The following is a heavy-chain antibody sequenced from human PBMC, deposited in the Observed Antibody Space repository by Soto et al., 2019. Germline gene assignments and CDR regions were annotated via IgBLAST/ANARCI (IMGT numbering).Heavy chain of an antibody. CDR1: GFTFSSYG. CDR3: AKNARAYCGGDCYSPDAFDI. D-gene: IGHD2-21*02. Sequence: GGSLRLSCAASGFTFSSYGMHWVRQAPGKGLEWVAVISYDGSNKYYADSVKGRFTISRDNSKNTLYLQMNSLRADDTAVYYCAKNARAYCGGDCYSPDAFDIWGQGTMVTVSS. V-gene: IGHV3-30*18. CDR2: ISYDGSNK. J-gene: IGHJ3*02.